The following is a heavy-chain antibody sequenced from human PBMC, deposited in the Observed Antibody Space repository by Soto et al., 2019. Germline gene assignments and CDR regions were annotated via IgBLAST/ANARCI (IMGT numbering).Heavy chain of an antibody. CDR3: ARPVVTAPRNDAFDI. CDR2: IYYSGST. V-gene: IGHV4-59*01. J-gene: IGHJ3*02. Sequence: PSETLSLTCTVSGGSISSYYWSWIRQPPGKGLEWIGYIYYSGSTNYNPSLKSRVTISVDTSKNQFSLKLSSVTAADTAVYYCARPVVTAPRNDAFDIWGQGTMVTVSS. CDR1: GGSISSYY. D-gene: IGHD2-21*02.